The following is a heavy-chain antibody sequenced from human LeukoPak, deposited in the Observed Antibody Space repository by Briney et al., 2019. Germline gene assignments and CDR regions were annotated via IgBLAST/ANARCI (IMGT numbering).Heavy chain of an antibody. CDR2: INPNSGGT. J-gene: IGHJ5*02. D-gene: IGHD6-13*01. Sequence: SXXTFTGXYMXXGRQAPGQGLEWXGWINPNSGGTNYAQKFQGRVTMTRDTAISKAYMELSRQRSDDTAVYYCARALNNGYSSSWYVHWFDPWGQGTLVTVSS. V-gene: IGHV1-2*02. CDR1: XXTFTGXY. CDR3: ARALNNGYSSSWYVHWFDP.